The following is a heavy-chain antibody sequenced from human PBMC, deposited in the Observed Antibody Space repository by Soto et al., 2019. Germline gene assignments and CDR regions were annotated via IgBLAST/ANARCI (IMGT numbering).Heavy chain of an antibody. Sequence: SETLSLTCAVSGGSFSGYFWSWIRQSPGKGLEWIGEIIPSGGTNYNPSLKSRVTISVDTSKNQFSLKLTPVTAADTGVYYCATSNWSDPWGQGTLVTVSS. CDR3: ATSNWSDP. CDR1: GGSFSGYF. J-gene: IGHJ5*02. V-gene: IGHV4-34*12. CDR2: IIPSGGT.